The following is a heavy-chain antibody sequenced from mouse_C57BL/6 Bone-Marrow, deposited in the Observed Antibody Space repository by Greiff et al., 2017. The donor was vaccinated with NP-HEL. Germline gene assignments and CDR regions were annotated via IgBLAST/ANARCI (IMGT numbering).Heavy chain of an antibody. Sequence: VQLQQSGAELVKPGASVKISCKASGYAFSSYWMNWVKQRPGKGLEWIGQIYPGDGDTNYNGKFKGKATLTAYKSSSTAYMQLSSLTSEDSSVYFCARSTSGSSFAYWGQGTLVTVSA. CDR2: IYPGDGDT. J-gene: IGHJ3*01. V-gene: IGHV1-80*01. CDR1: GYAFSSYW. D-gene: IGHD3-2*02. CDR3: ARSTSGSSFAY.